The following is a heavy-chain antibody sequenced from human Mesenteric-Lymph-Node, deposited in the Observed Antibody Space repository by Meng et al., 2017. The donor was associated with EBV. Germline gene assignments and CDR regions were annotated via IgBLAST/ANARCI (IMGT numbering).Heavy chain of an antibody. CDR2: ISYDGSNK. CDR3: AKDDSYGYHYYFDS. J-gene: IGHJ4*02. Sequence: QVQLVESGGGVVQPGRSLRLSCAASGFTFSSYGLHWVRQAPGKGLEWVAFISYDGSNKYYVDSVKGRFTISRDNSKNTLYLQMNSLRPEDTAVYYCAKDDSYGYHYYFDSWGQGTLVTVSS. V-gene: IGHV3-30*18. CDR1: GFTFSSYG. D-gene: IGHD5-18*01.